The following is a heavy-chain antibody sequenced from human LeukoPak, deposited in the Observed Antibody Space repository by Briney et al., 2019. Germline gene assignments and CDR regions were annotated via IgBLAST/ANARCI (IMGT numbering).Heavy chain of an antibody. D-gene: IGHD6-13*01. V-gene: IGHV3-11*01. CDR3: ARVRGNSQGGGGEKRQDF. Sequence: GGSLRLSCAASGFIFSDYYMSWIRQAPGKGLEWVSYISGGGTTMYYADSVRGRFTISRDNAENSLYLQMNSLRVEDTAVYYCARVRGNSQGGGGEKRQDFWGQGTLVTVSS. J-gene: IGHJ4*02. CDR2: ISGGGTTM. CDR1: GFIFSDYY.